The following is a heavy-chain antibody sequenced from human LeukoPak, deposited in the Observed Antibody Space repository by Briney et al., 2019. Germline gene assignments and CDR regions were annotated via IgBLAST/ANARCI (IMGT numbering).Heavy chain of an antibody. CDR1: GFTFSSYA. D-gene: IGHD3-10*01. CDR2: ISGSGGST. J-gene: IGHJ4*02. Sequence: PGGSLRLSCAASGFTFSSYAMSWVRQAPGKGLEWVSAISGSGGSTYYADSVKGRFTISRDNSKNTLYLQMNSLRAEDTAVCYCAKDDQPGSGSYIFDYWGQGTLVTVSS. CDR3: AKDDQPGSGSYIFDY. V-gene: IGHV3-23*01.